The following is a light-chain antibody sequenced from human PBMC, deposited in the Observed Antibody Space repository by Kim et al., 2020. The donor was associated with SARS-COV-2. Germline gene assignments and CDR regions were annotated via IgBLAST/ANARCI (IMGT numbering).Light chain of an antibody. CDR3: AAWDDSLSGVV. J-gene: IGLJ2*01. V-gene: IGLV1-47*01. CDR2: RNY. CDR1: SSTIGSNY. Sequence: GQRVTISCSGSSSTIGSNYVYWYQQLPGTAPKLLIYRNYQRPSGVPDRFSGSKSGTSASLAISGLRSEDEADYYCAAWDDSLSGVVFGGGTKVTVL.